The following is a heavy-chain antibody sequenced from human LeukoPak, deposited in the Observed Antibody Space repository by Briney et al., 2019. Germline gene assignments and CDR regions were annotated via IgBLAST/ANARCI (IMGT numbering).Heavy chain of an antibody. CDR1: GVSISSYY. CDR2: IHTSGST. V-gene: IGHV4-4*07. D-gene: IGHD3-22*01. CDR3: ARDRYYYDSSARYFDH. J-gene: IGHJ4*02. Sequence: SETLSLTCTVSGVSISSYYWSWIRQPAGKGLEWIGRIHTSGSTNYSPSLKSRVAMSVYTSKNQFYPKLSSVPAADTAVYSCARDRYYYDSSARYFDHWGQGTLVTVSS.